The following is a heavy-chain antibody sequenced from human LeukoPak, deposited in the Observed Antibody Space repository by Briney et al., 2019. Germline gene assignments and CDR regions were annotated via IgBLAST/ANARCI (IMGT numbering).Heavy chain of an antibody. CDR1: GFTFSTHW. CDR3: AGDEGWTFDI. D-gene: IGHD5-24*01. CDR2: IQKDGSDK. V-gene: IGHV3-7*01. Sequence: PGGSLRLSCAASGFTFSTHWMSWFRQAPGKGLEWVALIQKDGSDKYYVDSVKGRFTISRDNAKNSLYLQMNGLRAADTAVYYCAGDEGWTFDIWGQGTKVTVSS. J-gene: IGHJ3*02.